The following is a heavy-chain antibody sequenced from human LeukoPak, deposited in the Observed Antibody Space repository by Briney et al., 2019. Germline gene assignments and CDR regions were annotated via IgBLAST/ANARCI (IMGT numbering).Heavy chain of an antibody. CDR2: ISSYI. J-gene: IGHJ4*02. CDR1: GFTFSSYS. CDR3: ARVKGIGDTFDY. D-gene: IGHD2-21*01. Sequence: PGGSLRLSCAASGFTFSSYSMNWVRQAPGKGLEWVSSISSYIYYADSVKGRFTISRDNAKNSLYLQMNSLRAEDTAVYYCARVKGIGDTFDYWGQGTLVTVSS. V-gene: IGHV3-21*01.